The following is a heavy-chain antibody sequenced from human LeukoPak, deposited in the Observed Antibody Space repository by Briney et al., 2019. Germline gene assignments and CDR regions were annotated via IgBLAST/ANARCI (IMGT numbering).Heavy chain of an antibody. CDR1: RFTSDDYA. CDR2: ISWNSGSI. D-gene: IGHD3-3*01. J-gene: IGHJ5*02. V-gene: IGHV3-9*02. CDR3: AKDIGGFWSDNWFDP. Sequence: GGSLRLSCAAFRFTSDDYAMHWVRQAPGKGLEWVSGISWNSGSIGYADSVKGRFTISRDNAKNSLYLQMNSLRAEDTALYYCAKDIGGFWSDNWFDPWGQGTLVTVSS.